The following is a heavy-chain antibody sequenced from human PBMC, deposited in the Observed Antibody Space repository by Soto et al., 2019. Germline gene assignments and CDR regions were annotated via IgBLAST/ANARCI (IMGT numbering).Heavy chain of an antibody. D-gene: IGHD3-10*01. CDR2: INAGNGNT. Sequence: ASVKVSCKASGYTFTSYAMHWVRQAPGQRLEWMGWINAGNGNTKYSQKFQGRVTITRDTSASTAYMELSSLRSEDTAVYYCARPLVRGVMYWFGPWGQGTLVTVSS. J-gene: IGHJ5*02. V-gene: IGHV1-3*01. CDR3: ARPLVRGVMYWFGP. CDR1: GYTFTSYA.